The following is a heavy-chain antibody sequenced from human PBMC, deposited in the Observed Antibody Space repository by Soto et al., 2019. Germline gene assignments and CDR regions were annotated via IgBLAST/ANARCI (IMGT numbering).Heavy chain of an antibody. CDR1: GLTCSHSD. J-gene: IGHJ4*02. CDR3: VKGHRVLPN. V-gene: IGHV3-72*01. CDR2: IRNKANSYTT. Sequence: PGGSLRLACAACGLTCSHSDMDWVRQAPGKGLEWCRRIRNKANSYTTEYAASVKGRFTIARDDAENSLYLQMNSLNTEDTAVYYCVKGHRVLPNWAQRALVLGSS.